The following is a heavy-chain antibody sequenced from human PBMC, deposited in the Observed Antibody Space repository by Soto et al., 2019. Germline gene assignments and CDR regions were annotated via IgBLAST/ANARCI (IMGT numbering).Heavy chain of an antibody. CDR2: ISYDGSNK. V-gene: IGHV3-30-3*01. CDR1: GFTFSSYA. J-gene: IGHJ4*02. CDR3: ASDRAGQFDY. Sequence: PGGSLRLSCAASGFTFSSYAMHWVRQAPGKGLEWVAVISYDGSNKYYADSVKGRFTISRDNSKNTLYLQMNSLRAEDTAVYYCASDRAGQFDYSGKGTLVTVYS.